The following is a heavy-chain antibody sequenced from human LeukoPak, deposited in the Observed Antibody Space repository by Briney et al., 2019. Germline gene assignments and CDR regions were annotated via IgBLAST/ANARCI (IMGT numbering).Heavy chain of an antibody. Sequence: GGSLRLSCAPSGFTFSNYAMSWVRQAPGKGLEWVSLIIGSTGSTFYADSVKGRFTISRDNSKNTLYLQMNSLRAENTAVYYCAKGGYDYVEIGYFDYWGQGTLVTVSS. CDR1: GFTFSNYA. V-gene: IGHV3-23*01. CDR2: IIGSTGST. CDR3: AKGGYDYVEIGYFDY. D-gene: IGHD5-12*01. J-gene: IGHJ4*02.